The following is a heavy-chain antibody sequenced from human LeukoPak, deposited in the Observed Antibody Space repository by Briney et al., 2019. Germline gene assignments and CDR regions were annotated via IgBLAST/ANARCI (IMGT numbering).Heavy chain of an antibody. V-gene: IGHV5-51*01. Sequence: GESLEISFKGSGYSFTSYWIGRVRPLPGKGLDWMGIIHPGDSDTRYSPSFQGQVTISADKSISTAYVQWSSLRASDTATYYCARQALGYCSGGNCYSDYWGQGTLVSVSS. D-gene: IGHD2-15*01. CDR3: ARQALGYCSGGNCYSDY. J-gene: IGHJ4*02. CDR2: IHPGDSDT. CDR1: GYSFTSYW.